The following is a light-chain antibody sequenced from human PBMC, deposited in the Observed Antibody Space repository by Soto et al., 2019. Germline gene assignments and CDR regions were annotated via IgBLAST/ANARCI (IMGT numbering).Light chain of an antibody. CDR3: QQYGNSRWT. CDR2: GAS. V-gene: IGKV3-20*01. J-gene: IGKJ1*01. Sequence: EIVLTQSPGTLSLPPGERATLSCRANQSVSSSYLAWYQQKPGQAPRLLIYGASRRATGIPDRFSGSGSGTDFTLTISRLEPEDFAVYVCQQYGNSRWTFGQGTRVEIK. CDR1: QSVSSSY.